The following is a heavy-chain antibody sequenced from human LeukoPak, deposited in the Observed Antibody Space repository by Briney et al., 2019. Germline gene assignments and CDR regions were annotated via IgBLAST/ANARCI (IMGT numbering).Heavy chain of an antibody. Sequence: SETLSLTCTVSGGSISSSNWWNWVRQPPGKGLEWIGEIYHSGSTNYNPSLKSRVTISVDKSKNQFSLKLSSVTAADTAVYYCATYSAMVRGVITSWGQGTLVTVPS. CDR3: ATYSAMVRGVITS. CDR1: GGSISSSNW. J-gene: IGHJ4*02. V-gene: IGHV4-4*02. CDR2: IYHSGST. D-gene: IGHD3-10*01.